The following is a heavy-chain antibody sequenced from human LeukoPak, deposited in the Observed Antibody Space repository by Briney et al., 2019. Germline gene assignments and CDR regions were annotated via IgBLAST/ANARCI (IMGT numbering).Heavy chain of an antibody. CDR3: ARHRRGDYYCYYMDV. Sequence: SETLSLTRTVSGGSISSYYRSWVPQPPGKGQERVGYIYTSGSTNYNPSLKSRVTISVDTSKNQFFLKLSSVTAADTAVYYCARHRRGDYYCYYMDVWGKGTTVTVSS. V-gene: IGHV4-4*09. CDR2: IYTSGST. CDR1: GGSISSYY. D-gene: IGHD3-16*01. J-gene: IGHJ6*03.